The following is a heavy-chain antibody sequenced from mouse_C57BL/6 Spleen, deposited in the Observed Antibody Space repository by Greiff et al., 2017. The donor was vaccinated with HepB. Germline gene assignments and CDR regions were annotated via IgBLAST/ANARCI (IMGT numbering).Heavy chain of an antibody. CDR3: ARGLLRYAMDY. J-gene: IGHJ4*01. CDR2: IDPSDSYT. V-gene: IGHV1-69*01. Sequence: VQLQQPGAELVMPGASVKLSCKASGYTFTSYWMHWVKQRPGQGLEWIGEIDPSDSYTNYNQKFKGKSTLTVDKSSSTAYMQLSSLTSEDSAVYYCARGLLRYAMDYWGQGTSVTVSS. D-gene: IGHD1-1*01. CDR1: GYTFTSYW.